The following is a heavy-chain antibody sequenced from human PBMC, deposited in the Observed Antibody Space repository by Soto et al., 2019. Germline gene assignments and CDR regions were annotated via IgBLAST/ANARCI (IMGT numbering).Heavy chain of an antibody. V-gene: IGHV3-23*01. D-gene: IGHD6-19*01. Sequence: GGSLRLSCAASGFTFSNYAITWVRQAQGKGLEWVSAISGSGCGTYYADSVKGRFTISRDNSKNTLDLQLNRLRGEYTAVSYRAKELLVVAGTSAFDIWGQGTMVTVSS. CDR1: GFTFSNYA. J-gene: IGHJ3*02. CDR3: AKELLVVAGTSAFDI. CDR2: ISGSGCGT.